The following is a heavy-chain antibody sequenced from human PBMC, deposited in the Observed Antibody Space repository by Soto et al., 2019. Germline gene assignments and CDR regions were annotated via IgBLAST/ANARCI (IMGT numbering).Heavy chain of an antibody. CDR2: INPASGST. V-gene: IGHV1-46*01. CDR3: ARDLAAGDH. Sequence: QVQLVQSGAEVKKPGASGKLSCRTSGYTFTHYYIHWVRQAPGQGLEWLAIINPASGSTNYAQDFQGRVTLTMDTSTTTVYMELSGLRAEETAIFYCARDLAAGDHWGQGTLVTVSS. D-gene: IGHD6-13*01. CDR1: GYTFTHYY. J-gene: IGHJ4*02.